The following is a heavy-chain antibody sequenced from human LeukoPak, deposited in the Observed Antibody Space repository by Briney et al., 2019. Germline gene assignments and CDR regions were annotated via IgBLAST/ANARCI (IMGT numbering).Heavy chain of an antibody. Sequence: GGSLRLSCAASGFTFSGYWMHWVRQAPGKGLVCVSRISTDGSSNTYADSVKGRFTISRDNAKNTLYLQMNSLRAEDTAVYYCARGRLTSSWYYFDYWGQGTLVTVSS. V-gene: IGHV3-74*01. CDR2: ISTDGSSN. CDR3: ARGRLTSSWYYFDY. J-gene: IGHJ4*02. D-gene: IGHD6-19*01. CDR1: GFTFSGYW.